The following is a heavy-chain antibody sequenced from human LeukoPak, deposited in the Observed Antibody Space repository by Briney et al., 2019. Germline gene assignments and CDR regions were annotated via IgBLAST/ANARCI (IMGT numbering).Heavy chain of an antibody. J-gene: IGHJ3*02. CDR2: INPNSGGT. D-gene: IGHD6-19*01. Sequence: ASVKVSCKASGYTFTGYYMHWVRQAPGQGLEWMGWINPNSGGTNYAQKFQGWVTMTRDTSISTAYMELSRLRSDDTAVYYCARGYSSGWYQNDVAFDIWGQGTMVTVSS. CDR3: ARGYSSGWYQNDVAFDI. V-gene: IGHV1-2*04. CDR1: GYTFTGYY.